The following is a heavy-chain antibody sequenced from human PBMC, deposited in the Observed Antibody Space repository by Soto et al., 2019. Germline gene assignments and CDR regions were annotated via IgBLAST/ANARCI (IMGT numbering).Heavy chain of an antibody. V-gene: IGHV3-53*01. CDR2: IYSGGST. D-gene: IGHD3-10*01. J-gene: IGHJ4*02. Sequence: GGSLRLSCAASGFTVSSNYMSWVRQAPGKGLGWVSVIYSGGSTYYADSVKGRFTISRDNSKNTLYLQMNSLRAEDTAVYYCARVGYYGSGSIAGGFDYWGRGTLVTVSS. CDR1: GFTVSSNY. CDR3: ARVGYYGSGSIAGGFDY.